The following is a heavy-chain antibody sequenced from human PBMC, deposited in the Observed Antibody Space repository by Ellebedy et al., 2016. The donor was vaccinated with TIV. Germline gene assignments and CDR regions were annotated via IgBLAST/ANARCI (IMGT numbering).Heavy chain of an antibody. J-gene: IGHJ2*01. CDR1: GFTFSSYG. CDR2: ISYDGSNK. V-gene: IGHV3-30*03. CDR3: ATLMVRSYWYFDL. Sequence: GESLKISXAASGFTFSSYGMHWVRQAPGKGLEWVAVISYDGSNKYYADSVKSRFTISRDNSKNTLYLQMNSLRAEDTAAYYCATLMVRSYWYFDLWGRGTLVTVSS. D-gene: IGHD2-15*01.